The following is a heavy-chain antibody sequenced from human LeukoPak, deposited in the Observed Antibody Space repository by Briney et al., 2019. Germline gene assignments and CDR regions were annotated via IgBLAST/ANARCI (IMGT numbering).Heavy chain of an antibody. CDR3: ASEYYDILTGYYGLAY. CDR1: GGSISSSSYH. CDR2: IYYSGST. V-gene: IGHV4-61*05. Sequence: SETLSLTCTVSGGSISSSSYHWSWIRQPPGKGLEWIGYIYYSGSTNYNPSLKSRVTISVDTSKNQFSLKLSSVTAADTAVYYCASEYYDILTGYYGLAYWGQGTLVTVSS. J-gene: IGHJ4*02. D-gene: IGHD3-9*01.